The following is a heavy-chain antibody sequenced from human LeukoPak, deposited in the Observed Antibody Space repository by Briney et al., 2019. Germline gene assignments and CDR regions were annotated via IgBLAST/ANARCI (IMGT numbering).Heavy chain of an antibody. CDR3: ARGAADFWSGYNQYYFDY. Sequence: ASVKVSCKASGYTFTSYYMHWVRQAPGQGLEWMGWINPNSGGTNYAQKFQGRVTMTRDTSISTAYMELSRLRSDDTAVYYCARGAADFWSGYNQYYFDYWGQGTLVTVSS. D-gene: IGHD3-3*01. V-gene: IGHV1-2*02. J-gene: IGHJ4*02. CDR1: GYTFTSYY. CDR2: INPNSGGT.